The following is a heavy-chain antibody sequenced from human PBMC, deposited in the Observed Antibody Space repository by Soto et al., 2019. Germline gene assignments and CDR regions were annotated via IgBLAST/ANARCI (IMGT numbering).Heavy chain of an antibody. D-gene: IGHD3-16*01. CDR2: IIPIFGTA. CDR1: GGTFSSYA. CDR3: ARDLGPTDYPWFDP. Sequence: GASVKVSCKASGGTFSSYAISWVRQAPGQGLEWMGGIIPIFGTANYAQKFQGRVTITADESTSTAYMELSSLRSEDTAVYYCARDLGPTDYPWFDPWGQGTLVTVSS. J-gene: IGHJ5*02. V-gene: IGHV1-69*13.